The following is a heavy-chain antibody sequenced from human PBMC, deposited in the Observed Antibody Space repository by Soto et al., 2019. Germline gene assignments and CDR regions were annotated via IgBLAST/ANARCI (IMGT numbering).Heavy chain of an antibody. Sequence: QITLKESGPTRVKPTQTLTLTCTFSGFSLSTSGVGVGWIRQPPGKALEWLVVIYWDDDKRYSPSLQNRLTITKDTSNNHVVLTLTNLDPVDTATYYCAHRSLSSGTYWDGGYFDYWGQGTLVTVSS. CDR1: GFSLSTSGVG. V-gene: IGHV2-5*02. CDR2: IYWDDDK. J-gene: IGHJ4*02. CDR3: AHRSLSSGTYWDGGYFDY. D-gene: IGHD1-26*01.